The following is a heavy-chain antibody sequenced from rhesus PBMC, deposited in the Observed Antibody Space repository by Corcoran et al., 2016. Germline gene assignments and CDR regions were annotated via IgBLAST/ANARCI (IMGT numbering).Heavy chain of an antibody. CDR2: ISTRGRST. J-gene: IGHJ2*01. CDR3: AKEGAAGYWYFDL. Sequence: EVQLVESGGGLVQPGGSLRLSCAASGFTFSAYGMSWVRQAQGKGLEWVSYISTRGRSTYYAESVRGRFTISRDNSKNTLSLQMNSLRLEDTAVYYCAKEGAAGYWYFDLWGPGTPITISS. V-gene: IGHV3S5*01. D-gene: IGHD6-13*01. CDR1: GFTFSAYG.